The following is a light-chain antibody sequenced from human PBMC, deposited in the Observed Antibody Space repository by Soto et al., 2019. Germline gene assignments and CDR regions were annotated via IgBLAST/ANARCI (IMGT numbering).Light chain of an antibody. Sequence: DIQMTQSPSSLSASVGDRVTITCQASQDISNCLNWYQQKPGKAPKLLIYAASTLQSGVPSRFSGSGSGTEFTLTISSLQPEDFATYYCQQLNSPITFGQGTRLEIK. CDR3: QQLNSPIT. CDR1: QDISNC. V-gene: IGKV1-9*01. CDR2: AAS. J-gene: IGKJ5*01.